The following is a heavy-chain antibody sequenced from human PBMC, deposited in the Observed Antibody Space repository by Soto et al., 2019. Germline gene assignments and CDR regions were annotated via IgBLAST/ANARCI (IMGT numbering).Heavy chain of an antibody. V-gene: IGHV4-59*01. CDR2: IYYSGST. J-gene: IGHJ6*02. CDR3: ARGTYDFWSGYYMVGNYYYGMDV. Sequence: SETPSLPFTFPGGSISSYYWSWIRQPPGKGLEWIGYIYYSGSTNYNPSLKSRVTISVDTSKNQFSLKLSSVTAADTAVYYCARGTYDFWSGYYMVGNYYYGMDVWGQGTTVTVSS. D-gene: IGHD3-3*01. CDR1: GGSISSYY.